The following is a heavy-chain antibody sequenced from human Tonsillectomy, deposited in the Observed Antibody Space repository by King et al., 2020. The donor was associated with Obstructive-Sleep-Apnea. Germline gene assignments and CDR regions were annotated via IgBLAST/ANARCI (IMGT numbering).Heavy chain of an antibody. CDR1: GFTFSSYA. Sequence: VQLVESGGGLVQPGGSLRLSCEAAGFTFSSYAMSWVRQAPGKGREGGSASSGGGGGTYYPDSVKGRFTNSRDNSKNTLYLEMNSLRAEDTAVYYCAKAGSSSWYYFDYWGQGTLVTVSS. V-gene: IGHV3-23*04. CDR2: SSGGGGGT. J-gene: IGHJ4*02. D-gene: IGHD6-13*01. CDR3: AKAGSSSWYYFDY.